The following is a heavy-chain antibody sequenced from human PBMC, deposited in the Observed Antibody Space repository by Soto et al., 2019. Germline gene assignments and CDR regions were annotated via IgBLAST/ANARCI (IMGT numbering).Heavy chain of an antibody. CDR2: TYYRSKWYN. CDR1: GDSVSSNSAA. V-gene: IGHV6-1*01. Sequence: SQTLSLTCAISGDSVSSNSAAWNWIRQSPSRGLEWLGRTYYRSKWYNDYAVSVKSRITINPDTSKNQFSLQLNSVTPEDTAVYYCARASGEVVAARYYYGMDVWGQGTTVTVSS. D-gene: IGHD6-6*01. J-gene: IGHJ6*02. CDR3: ARASGEVVAARYYYGMDV.